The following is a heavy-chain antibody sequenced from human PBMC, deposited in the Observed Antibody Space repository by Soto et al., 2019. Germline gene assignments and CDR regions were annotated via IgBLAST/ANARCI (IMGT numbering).Heavy chain of an antibody. J-gene: IGHJ4*02. CDR1: GFTFTNYA. CDR3: AKEDGVVVVAARPFDS. CDR2: ISFSGATT. D-gene: IGHD2-15*01. V-gene: IGHV3-23*01. Sequence: LRLSCAASGFTFTNYAMSWVRQAPGKGLEWVSAISFSGATTYYAASVKGRFTVSRDNSKNTLYLQMNSLRVEDTAEYYCAKEDGVVVVAARPFDSWGQGTLVTVSS.